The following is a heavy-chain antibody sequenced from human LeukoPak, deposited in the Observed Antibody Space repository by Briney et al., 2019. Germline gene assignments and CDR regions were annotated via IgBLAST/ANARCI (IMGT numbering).Heavy chain of an antibody. CDR1: GGTFSSYA. J-gene: IGHJ6*03. CDR3: ARAGELRYFDWLVTEDYYYYMDV. V-gene: IGHV1-69*06. D-gene: IGHD3-9*01. Sequence: SVKVSCKASGGTFSSYAISWVRQAPGQGLEWMGGIIPIFGTANYAQKFQGRVTITADKSTSTAYMELSSLRSEDTAVYYCARAGELRYFDWLVTEDYYYYMDVWGKGTTVTVSS. CDR2: IIPIFGTA.